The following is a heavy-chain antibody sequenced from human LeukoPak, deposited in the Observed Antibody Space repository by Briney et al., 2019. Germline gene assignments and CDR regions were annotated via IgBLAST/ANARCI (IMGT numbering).Heavy chain of an antibody. D-gene: IGHD2-15*01. Sequence: GASVKVSCTASGYTFTSYGISWVRQAPGQGLEWMGWISAYNGNTNYAQKLQGRVTMTTDTSTSTAYMELRSLRSDDTAVYYCARSGGYCSGGSCYQLDWFDPWGQGTLVTVSS. J-gene: IGHJ5*02. V-gene: IGHV1-18*01. CDR1: GYTFTSYG. CDR3: ARSGGYCSGGSCYQLDWFDP. CDR2: ISAYNGNT.